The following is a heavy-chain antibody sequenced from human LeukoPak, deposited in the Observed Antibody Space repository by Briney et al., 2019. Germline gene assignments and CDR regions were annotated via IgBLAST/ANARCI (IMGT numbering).Heavy chain of an antibody. V-gene: IGHV3-30-3*01. J-gene: IGHJ4*02. CDR3: ARGPQWLAHYYFDY. D-gene: IGHD6-19*01. CDR1: GFTFSSYA. CDR2: ISYDGSNK. Sequence: PGGSLRLSCAASGFTFSSYAMHWVRQAPGKGLEWVAVISYDGSNKYYADSVKGRFTISRDNSKNTLYLQMNSLRAEDTVVYYCARGPQWLAHYYFDYWGQGTLVTVSS.